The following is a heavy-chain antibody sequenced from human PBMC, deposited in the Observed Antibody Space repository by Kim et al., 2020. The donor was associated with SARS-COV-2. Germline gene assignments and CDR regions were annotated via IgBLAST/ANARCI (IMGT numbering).Heavy chain of an antibody. D-gene: IGHD4-17*01. V-gene: IGHV3-74*01. Sequence: GGSLRLSCAASEFIFKNYWMHWVRQVPGKGLVWVSRIAPDGRDTGYTDSVKGRFTISRDNAKNTLYLQMNSLRLEDTAIYYCARDRGVTTWDNWGQGTLVTVSS. CDR2: IAPDGRDT. J-gene: IGHJ4*02. CDR3: ARDRGVTTWDN. CDR1: EFIFKNYW.